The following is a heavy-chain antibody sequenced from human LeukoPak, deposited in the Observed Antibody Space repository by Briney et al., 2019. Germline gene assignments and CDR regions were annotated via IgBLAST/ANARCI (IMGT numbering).Heavy chain of an antibody. CDR1: GYSISSGYY. J-gene: IGHJ5*02. D-gene: IGHD4-11*01. V-gene: IGHV4-61*01. Sequence: SETLSHTCTVSGYSISSGYYWGWIRQPPGKGLEWIGYIYYTGITNYSPSLKSRVTMSADTSKNQFSLKLSSVTAADTAVYYCATSGATTVTSWGGSWFDPWGQGTLVTVSS. CDR2: IYYTGIT. CDR3: ATSGATTVTSWGGSWFDP.